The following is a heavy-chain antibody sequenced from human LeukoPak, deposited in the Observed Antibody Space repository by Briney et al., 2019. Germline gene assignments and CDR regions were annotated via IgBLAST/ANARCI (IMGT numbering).Heavy chain of an antibody. Sequence: PGGSLRLSCAASGFTFSDYTMNWVRQAPGKGLEWVSSIGRVTTYIYYADSVKGRFTISRDNAKNSLSLQMNSLRAEDTAVYYCARAIAVAGPYYFDYWGQGTLVTVSS. J-gene: IGHJ4*02. D-gene: IGHD6-19*01. CDR3: ARAIAVAGPYYFDY. CDR1: GFTFSDYT. V-gene: IGHV3-21*01. CDR2: IGRVTTYI.